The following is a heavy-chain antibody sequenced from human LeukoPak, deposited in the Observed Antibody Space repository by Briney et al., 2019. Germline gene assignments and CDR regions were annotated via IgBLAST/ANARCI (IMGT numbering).Heavy chain of an antibody. CDR1: GYTFTSYG. V-gene: IGHV1-18*01. CDR3: ARGRVLYYDILTGYDY. Sequence: GASVKVSCKASGYTFTSYGISWVRQAPGQGLEWMGWISAYNGNTNYAQKLQGRVTMTTDTSTSTAYVELRSLRSDDTAVYYCARGRVLYYDILTGYDYWGQGTLVTVSS. D-gene: IGHD3-9*01. J-gene: IGHJ4*02. CDR2: ISAYNGNT.